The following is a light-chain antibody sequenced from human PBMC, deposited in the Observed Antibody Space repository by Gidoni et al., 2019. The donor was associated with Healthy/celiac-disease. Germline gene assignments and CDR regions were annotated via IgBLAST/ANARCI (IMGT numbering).Light chain of an antibody. CDR3: QHRGT. Sequence: EIVLTQSPVTLSLSPGERATLSCRATQSVSSYLAWYQHKPGQAPRLLIYDASNRATGIPARFSGSGSGTDFTLTIGTLEPEDFAVYYCQHRGTFGQGTKVEIK. J-gene: IGKJ1*01. V-gene: IGKV3-11*01. CDR1: QSVSSY. CDR2: DAS.